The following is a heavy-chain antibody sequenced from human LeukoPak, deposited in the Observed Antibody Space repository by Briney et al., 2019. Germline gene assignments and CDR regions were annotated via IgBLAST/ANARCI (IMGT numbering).Heavy chain of an antibody. CDR3: AKYPTCSSTSCYPFDI. CDR2: ISGDASRT. Sequence: GGSLRLSCEASGFTFSSDWMHWVRQAPGKGLEWVSRISGDASRTSYADSVKGRFTISRDNSKNTLYLQMNSLRAEDTAVYYCAKYPTCSSTSCYPFDIWGQGTMVTVSS. V-gene: IGHV3-74*01. J-gene: IGHJ3*02. D-gene: IGHD2-2*01. CDR1: GFTFSSDW.